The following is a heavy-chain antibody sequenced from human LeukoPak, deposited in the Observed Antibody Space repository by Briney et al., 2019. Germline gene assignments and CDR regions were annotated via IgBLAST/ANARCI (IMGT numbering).Heavy chain of an antibody. CDR1: GYTFSNYY. V-gene: IGHV1-46*01. Sequence: ASVKVSCKASGYTFSNYYMHWVRQAPGQGLEWMGIINPSGDSTMYAQRFQDRVTMTWDTSTSTVYMELSSLRSEDTAVYYCARDGLGSSGWYSGKYFDIWGQGAMVTVSS. J-gene: IGHJ3*02. CDR3: ARDGLGSSGWYSGKYFDI. CDR2: INPSGDST. D-gene: IGHD6-19*01.